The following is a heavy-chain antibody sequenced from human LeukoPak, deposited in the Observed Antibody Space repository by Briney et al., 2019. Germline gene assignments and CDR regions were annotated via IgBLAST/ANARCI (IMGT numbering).Heavy chain of an antibody. D-gene: IGHD1-26*01. CDR2: INHSGST. CDR1: GGSFSGYY. V-gene: IGHV4-34*01. CDR3: ARDWESGGFDY. J-gene: IGHJ4*02. Sequence: SETLSLTCAVYGGSFSGYYWSWIRQPPGKGLEWIGEINHSGSTNYSPSLKSRVTISVDTSKNQFSLKLSSVTPEDTAVYYCARDWESGGFDYWGQGTLVTVSS.